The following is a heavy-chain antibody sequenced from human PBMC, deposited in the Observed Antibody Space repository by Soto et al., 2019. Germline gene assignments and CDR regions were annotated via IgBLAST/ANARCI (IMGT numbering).Heavy chain of an antibody. CDR1: GFTFSSYA. CDR3: AKAITPDDNVGTSFGRWYFDL. CDR2: ISGSGGST. J-gene: IGHJ2*01. V-gene: IGHV3-23*01. Sequence: EVQRLESGGGLVQPGGSLRLSCVASGFTFSSYAMTWVRQAQGKGLERVSAISGSGGSTYYAAPVKGRFTIPRDNSKNTLYLQMNSLRAEDTAVYYCAKAITPDDNVGTSFGRWYFDLGGRGTLVTVSS. D-gene: IGHD6-13*01.